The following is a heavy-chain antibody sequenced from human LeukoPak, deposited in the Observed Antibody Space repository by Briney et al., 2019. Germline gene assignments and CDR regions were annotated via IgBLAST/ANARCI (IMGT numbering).Heavy chain of an antibody. D-gene: IGHD6-6*01. Sequence: GGSLRLSCAASGFTFSNAWMSWVRQAPGKGLEWVSSISSSSSYIYYADSVKGRFTISRDNAKNSLYLQMNSLRAEDTAVYYCARVQSSDYWGQGTLVTVSS. J-gene: IGHJ4*02. CDR2: ISSSSSYI. V-gene: IGHV3-21*01. CDR3: ARVQSSDY. CDR1: GFTFSNAW.